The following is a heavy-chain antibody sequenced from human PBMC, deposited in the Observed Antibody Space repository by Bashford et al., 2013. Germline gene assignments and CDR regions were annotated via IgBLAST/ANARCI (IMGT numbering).Heavy chain of an antibody. CDR3: ARSDRGYTSGWSFDF. V-gene: IGHV1-8*01. D-gene: IGHD6-19*01. CDR2: MNPNSGHT. Sequence: WVRQAPGQGLEWMGWMNPNSGHTGYAQKFQGRVTMTRNTSISTAYMELNSLGSDDTAVYYCARSDRGYTSGWSFDFWGQGTLVTVSS. J-gene: IGHJ4*02.